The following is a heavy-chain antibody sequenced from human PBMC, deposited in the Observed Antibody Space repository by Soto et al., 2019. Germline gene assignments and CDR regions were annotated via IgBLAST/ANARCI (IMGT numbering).Heavy chain of an antibody. CDR2: ISYTGTT. Sequence: SETLSLTCSVSRGSISSGSYYWAWIRQTPGKGLEWIGSISYTGTTYYNPSLTSRVTVSVDMSKNQFSLKLSSVTAADTAVYYCARRYGDCFDYWGQGTLVTVSS. CDR1: RGSISSGSYY. CDR3: ARRYGDCFDY. V-gene: IGHV4-39*01. D-gene: IGHD4-17*01. J-gene: IGHJ4*02.